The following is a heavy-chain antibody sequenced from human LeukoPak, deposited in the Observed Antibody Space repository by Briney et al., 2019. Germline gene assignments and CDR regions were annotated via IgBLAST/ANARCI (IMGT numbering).Heavy chain of an antibody. D-gene: IGHD1-26*01. CDR1: GLTFSRHA. V-gene: IGHV3-64*01. CDR3: ARGGYYAASDC. J-gene: IGHJ4*02. Sequence: GGSLRLSCAASGLTFSRHAMHWVRQAPGKGLEYVSAITNNGGHTYYANSVKGRFTISRDNSKNTLFLLVDSLTAEDMAVYYCARGGYYAASDCWGQGTLVTVSS. CDR2: ITNNGGHT.